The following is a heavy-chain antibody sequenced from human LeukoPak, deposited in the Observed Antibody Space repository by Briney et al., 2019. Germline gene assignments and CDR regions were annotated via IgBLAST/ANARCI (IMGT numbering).Heavy chain of an antibody. CDR2: IYSGGTT. J-gene: IGHJ4*02. CDR3: ARLYCSGGNCYLFDY. D-gene: IGHD2-15*01. V-gene: IGHV3-53*01. Sequence: GGSLRLSCAASGFTVSTNYMSWVRQAPGKGLEWVSVIYSGGTTYYADSVKGRFTISRDNSKNTLYLQMNSLRAEDTAVYYCARLYCSGGNCYLFDYWGQATLVTVSS. CDR1: GFTVSTNY.